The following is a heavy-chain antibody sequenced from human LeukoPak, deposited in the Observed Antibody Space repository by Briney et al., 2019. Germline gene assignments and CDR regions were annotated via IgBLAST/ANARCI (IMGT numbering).Heavy chain of an antibody. Sequence: SETLSLTCTVSGGPISSYYWAWIRQPPGKGLEWIGYIYYSGSTNYNPSLKSRVTISVDTSKKQFSLKLSSVTAADTAVYYCARKGLTGGLDYWGQGTLVTVSS. V-gene: IGHV4-59*01. D-gene: IGHD2-8*02. J-gene: IGHJ4*02. CDR2: IYYSGST. CDR1: GGPISSYY. CDR3: ARKGLTGGLDY.